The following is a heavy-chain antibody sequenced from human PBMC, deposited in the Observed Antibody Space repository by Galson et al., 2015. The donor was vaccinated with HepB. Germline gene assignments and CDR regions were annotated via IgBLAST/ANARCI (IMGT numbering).Heavy chain of an antibody. Sequence: SVKVSCKASGGTFSTYAISWVRQAPGQGLEWIGRITPIFGTPNYAQKVQGRVTITADEATSTVYLELNSLRSEDTAVYYCARGGMAGPKNPVDYWGQGTKVTVSS. J-gene: IGHJ4*02. CDR1: GGTFSTYA. D-gene: IGHD3-16*01. V-gene: IGHV1-69*13. CDR3: ARGGMAGPKNPVDY. CDR2: ITPIFGTP.